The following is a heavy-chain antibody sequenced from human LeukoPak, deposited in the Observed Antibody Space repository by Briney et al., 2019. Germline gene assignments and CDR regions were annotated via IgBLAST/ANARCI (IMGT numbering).Heavy chain of an antibody. CDR3: ARDPAYRYYDTGMDV. CDR2: IYYSGST. J-gene: IGHJ6*02. V-gene: IGHV4-59*01. Sequence: SETLSLTCTVSGGSISSYYWSWIRQPPGKGLEWIGYIYYSGSTNYNPSLKSRVTISVDTSKNQFSLKLSSVTAADTAVYYCARDPAYRYYDTGMDVWGQGTTDTVSS. CDR1: GGSISSYY. D-gene: IGHD3-22*01.